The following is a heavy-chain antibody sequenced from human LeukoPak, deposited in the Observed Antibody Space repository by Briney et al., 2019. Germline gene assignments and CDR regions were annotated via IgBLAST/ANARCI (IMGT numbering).Heavy chain of an antibody. CDR1: GYPISSGYY. CDR3: AREVRDIVVVPAAMGGYYGMDV. D-gene: IGHD2-2*01. CDR2: IYHSGST. V-gene: IGHV4-38-2*01. J-gene: IGHJ6*04. Sequence: SETLSLTCAVSGYPISSGYYWGWIRQPPGKGLEWIGSIYHSGSTYYNPSLKSRVTISVDTSKNQFSLKLSSVTAADTAVYYCAREVRDIVVVPAAMGGYYGMDVWGKGTTVTVSS.